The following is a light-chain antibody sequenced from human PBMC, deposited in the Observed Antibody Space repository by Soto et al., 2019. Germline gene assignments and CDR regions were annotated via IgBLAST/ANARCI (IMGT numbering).Light chain of an antibody. CDR1: QGISSY. V-gene: IGKV1-9*01. J-gene: IGKJ4*01. Sequence: IQLTHSPSFLSASVGDRVTITCRASQGISSYLAWYQQKAGKAPKLLIYGASTLQSGVPSRFSGSGSGTEFTLTISSLQPEDFATYYCQQLISYPLTFGGGTKVDIK. CDR2: GAS. CDR3: QQLISYPLT.